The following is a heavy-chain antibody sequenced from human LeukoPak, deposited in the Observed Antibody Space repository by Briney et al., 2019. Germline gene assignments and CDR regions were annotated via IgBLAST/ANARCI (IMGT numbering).Heavy chain of an antibody. V-gene: IGHV3-30*02. CDR2: IRYDGSNK. Sequence: GGSLRLSCAASGFTFSSYGMHWVRQAPGKGLEWVTFIRYDGSNKYYADSVKGRFTISRDNSKNTVYLQMNSLGEEDTAVYYCAKGGIIAAATFDYWGQGTLVTVSS. J-gene: IGHJ4*02. CDR1: GFTFSSYG. CDR3: AKGGIIAAATFDY. D-gene: IGHD6-13*01.